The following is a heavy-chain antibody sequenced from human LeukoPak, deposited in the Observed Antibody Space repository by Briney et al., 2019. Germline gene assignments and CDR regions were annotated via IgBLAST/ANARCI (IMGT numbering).Heavy chain of an antibody. CDR3: ARTGRGIYAFDI. V-gene: IGHV1-2*02. J-gene: IGHJ3*02. CDR2: INPHSGGT. CDR1: GYTFSGYY. D-gene: IGHD3-16*01. Sequence: ASVKVSCKASGYTFSGYYMHWVRQAPGQGLEWVGWINPHSGGTNYAQNFQGRVTMTRDTSISTAYMELSRLRGDDTAAYYCARTGRGIYAFDIWGQGTMVTVSS.